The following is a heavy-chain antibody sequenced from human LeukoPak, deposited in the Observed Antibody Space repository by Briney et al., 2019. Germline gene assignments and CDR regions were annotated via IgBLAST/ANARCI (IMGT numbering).Heavy chain of an antibody. CDR2: MNPNSGNT. V-gene: IGHV1-8*02. Sequence: ASVKVSCKASGGTFSSYAISWVRQATGQGLEWMGWMNPNSGNTGYAQKFQGRVTMTRNTSISTAYMELSSLRSEDTAVYYCARGVETTDYWGQGTLVTVSS. J-gene: IGHJ4*02. CDR3: ARGVETTDY. CDR1: GGTFSSYA. D-gene: IGHD5-24*01.